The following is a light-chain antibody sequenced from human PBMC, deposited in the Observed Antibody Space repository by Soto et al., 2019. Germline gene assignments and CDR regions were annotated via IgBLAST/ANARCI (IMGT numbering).Light chain of an antibody. CDR1: QSISSW. CDR3: QQYSTYPWT. V-gene: IGKV1-5*01. Sequence: DIQMTQSPSTVSASVGDSVSITCRASQSISSWLAWYQQKPGKAPKVLIFDASSLESGVPSRFSGSGSATEFTLTISSLQPDDFATYYCQQYSTYPWTFGQGTKVDIK. CDR2: DAS. J-gene: IGKJ1*01.